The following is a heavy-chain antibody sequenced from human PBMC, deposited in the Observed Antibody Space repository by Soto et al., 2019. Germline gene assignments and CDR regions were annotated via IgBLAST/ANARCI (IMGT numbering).Heavy chain of an antibody. CDR3: ASTYYYDSSGYSPFDC. V-gene: IGHV1-69*06. Sequence: QVQLVQSGAEVKKPGSSVKVSCKASGGTFSSYAISWVRQAPGQGLEWMGGIIPIFGTANYAQKFQGRVTITADKTTSTAHIELSSLRSEDTAVYYCASTYYYDSSGYSPFDCWGQGTLVTVS. D-gene: IGHD3-22*01. CDR1: GGTFSSYA. CDR2: IIPIFGTA. J-gene: IGHJ4*02.